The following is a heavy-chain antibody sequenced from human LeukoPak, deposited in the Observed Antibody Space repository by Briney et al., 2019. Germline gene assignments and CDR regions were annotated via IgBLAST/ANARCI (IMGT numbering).Heavy chain of an antibody. Sequence: GGSLRLSCAASGFTFSDYYMGWSRQAPGKGLEWLSYISPSTTHTSYADSVKGRFTISRDNANNLLFLQMSSPRAEDTAVYYCARGGHGAADQWGQGTLVAVSS. V-gene: IGHV3-11*05. CDR3: ARGGHGAADQ. D-gene: IGHD1-26*01. CDR1: GFTFSDYY. CDR2: ISPSTTHT. J-gene: IGHJ5*02.